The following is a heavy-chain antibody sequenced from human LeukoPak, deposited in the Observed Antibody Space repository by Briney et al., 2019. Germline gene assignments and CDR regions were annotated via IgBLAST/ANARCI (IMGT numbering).Heavy chain of an antibody. D-gene: IGHD3-10*01. CDR1: GYTFTSYD. J-gene: IGHJ5*02. CDR2: MNPNSGNT. V-gene: IGHV1-8*01. CDR3: AREYYYGSGSYSDNWFDP. Sequence: ASVKVSCKASGYTFTSYDINWERQATGQGLEWMGWMNPNSGNTGYAQKFQGRVTMTRDTSTSTVYMELSSLRSEDTAVYYCAREYYYGSGSYSDNWFDPWGQGTLVTVSS.